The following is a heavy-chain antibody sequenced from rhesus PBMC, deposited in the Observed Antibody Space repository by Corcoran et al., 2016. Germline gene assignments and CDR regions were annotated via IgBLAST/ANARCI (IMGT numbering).Heavy chain of an antibody. J-gene: IGHJ3*01. CDR1: GYSISGYY. CDR3: ARDTGIQRVGAFDF. Sequence: QVQLQESGPGLVKPSETLSLTCAVSGYSISGYYWSWIRQAPGKGLEWIGYITYSRSTSHNPSLKSRVTISRDTSKNQFALKLGSVTAADTAVYYCARDTGIQRVGAFDFWGQGLRVTVSS. D-gene: IGHD5-42*01. V-gene: IGHV4-122*02. CDR2: ITYSRST.